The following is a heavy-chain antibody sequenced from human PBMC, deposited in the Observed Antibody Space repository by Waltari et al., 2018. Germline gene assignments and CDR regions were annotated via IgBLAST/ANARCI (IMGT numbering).Heavy chain of an antibody. CDR1: GFTFSSYW. V-gene: IGHV3-74*01. J-gene: IGHJ6*02. CDR3: ATRENYYDDSAYGMNV. CDR2: TKGDGSDT. Sequence: EVQLVESGGGLVQPGGSLRLSCAASGFTFSSYWMHWVRQAPGKGLGWVGRTKGDGSDTSCAESVKGRFTISKDDAKNTLYLQMNSMRAEDTAVYYCATRENYYDDSAYGMNVWGQGTTVSVSS. D-gene: IGHD3-22*01.